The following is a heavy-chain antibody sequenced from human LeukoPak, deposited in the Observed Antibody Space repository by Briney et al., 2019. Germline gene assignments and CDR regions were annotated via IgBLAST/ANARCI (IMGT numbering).Heavy chain of an antibody. CDR3: AREVDYYGMDV. J-gene: IGHJ6*02. CDR2: IYSGGST. Sequence: GGSLRLSCAASGFTFSSYSMNWVRQAPGKGLEWVSVIYSGGSTYYADSVKGRFTISRDNSKNTLYLQMNSLRAEDTAVYYCAREVDYYGMDVWGQGTTVTVSS. V-gene: IGHV3-66*01. CDR1: GFTFSSYS.